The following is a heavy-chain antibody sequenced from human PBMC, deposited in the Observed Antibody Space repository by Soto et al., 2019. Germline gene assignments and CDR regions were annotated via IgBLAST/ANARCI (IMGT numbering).Heavy chain of an antibody. CDR3: ARDRYTYYDFWSGYSAYYGMDV. CDR1: GYTFTSYY. J-gene: IGHJ6*02. CDR2: INPSGGST. D-gene: IGHD3-3*01. Sequence: ASVKVSCKASGYTFTSYYMHWVRQAPGQGLEWMGIINPSGGSTSYAQKFQGRVTMTRDTSTSTVYMELSSLRSEDTAVYYCARDRYTYYDFWSGYSAYYGMDVWGQGTTVTVSS. V-gene: IGHV1-46*01.